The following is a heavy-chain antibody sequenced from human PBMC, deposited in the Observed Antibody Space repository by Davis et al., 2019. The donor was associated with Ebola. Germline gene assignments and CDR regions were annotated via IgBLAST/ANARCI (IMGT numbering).Heavy chain of an antibody. CDR3: AKPRSGNYFDY. CDR1: GFTFSTSG. J-gene: IGHJ4*02. D-gene: IGHD3-10*01. Sequence: GESLKISCEASGFTFSTSGMHWVRQAPGKGLEWVSVISYDGINKYYADSVKGRFTISRDNSKNTLYLQMNSLRAEDTALYYCAKPRSGNYFDYWGQGTLVTVSS. CDR2: ISYDGINK. V-gene: IGHV3-30*18.